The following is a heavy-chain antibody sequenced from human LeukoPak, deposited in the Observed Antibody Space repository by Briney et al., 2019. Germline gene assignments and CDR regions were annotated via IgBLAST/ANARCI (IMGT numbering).Heavy chain of an antibody. CDR1: GFTFGDYG. V-gene: IGHV3-20*04. CDR3: AGAGGAYDSSGYHSFDY. D-gene: IGHD3-22*01. Sequence: GGSLRLSCAASGFTFGDYGMNWVRQAPGKGLEWVSSINWNGGSTGYADSVKGRFTISRDNAKNSLYLQMNSLRAEDTALYYCAGAGGAYDSSGYHSFDYWGQGTLVTVSS. J-gene: IGHJ4*01. CDR2: INWNGGST.